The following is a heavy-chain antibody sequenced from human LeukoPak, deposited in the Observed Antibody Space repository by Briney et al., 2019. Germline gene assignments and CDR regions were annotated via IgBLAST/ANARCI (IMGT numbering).Heavy chain of an antibody. CDR3: AKLEPRFGELLTY. D-gene: IGHD3-10*01. V-gene: IGHV3-23*01. CDR1: GLTFSRYA. Sequence: PWGSLRLSCAASGLTFSRYAMSWVRQAPGKGLEWVSAISGSGGSTYYADSVKGRFTISRDNSKNTLYLQMNSLRAEDTAVYYCAKLEPRFGELLTYWGQGTLVTVSS. CDR2: ISGSGGST. J-gene: IGHJ4*02.